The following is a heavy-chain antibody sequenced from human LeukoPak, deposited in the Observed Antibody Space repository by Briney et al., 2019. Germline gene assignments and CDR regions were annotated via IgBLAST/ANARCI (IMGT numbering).Heavy chain of an antibody. CDR3: ARHSQWGIIPWAFDV. D-gene: IGHD3-16*02. J-gene: IGHJ3*01. CDR2: IFHSGST. CDR1: GYSISSGYY. V-gene: IGHV4-38-2*01. Sequence: SETLSLTXAVSGYSISSGYYWGWIRQPPGKGLEWIATIFHSGSTYYNPSLESRVTISVDTSRNQFSLRLRSVTAADTAMYYCARHSQWGIIPWAFDVWGQGTMVTVSS.